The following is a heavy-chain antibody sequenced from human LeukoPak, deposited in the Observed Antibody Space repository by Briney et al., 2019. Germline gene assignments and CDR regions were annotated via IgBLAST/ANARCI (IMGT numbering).Heavy chain of an antibody. J-gene: IGHJ1*01. CDR1: GGSISSYY. Sequence: SETLSLTCTVSGGSISSYYWSWIRQPPGKGLEWIGYIYYSGSTYYYNPSLKSRVTMSVDTSKNQFSLKLSSVSAADTAVYYCARQYYYDGSGPFQHWGQGTLVTVSS. CDR3: ARQYYYDGSGPFQH. D-gene: IGHD3-22*01. V-gene: IGHV4-59*08. CDR2: IYYSGSTY.